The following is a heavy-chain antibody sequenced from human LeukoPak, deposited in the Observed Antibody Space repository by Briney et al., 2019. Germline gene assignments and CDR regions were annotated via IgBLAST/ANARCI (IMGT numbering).Heavy chain of an antibody. Sequence: SETLSLTCSVSGGSISSYYWSWIRQPAGKGLEWIGRIYTSGSTNYNPSLKSRVTMSVETSKNQFSLKLSSVTAADTAVYYCARVAFYYYYYMDVWGKGTTVTVSS. J-gene: IGHJ6*03. CDR2: IYTSGST. CDR1: GGSISSYY. CDR3: ARVAFYYYYYMDV. V-gene: IGHV4-4*07.